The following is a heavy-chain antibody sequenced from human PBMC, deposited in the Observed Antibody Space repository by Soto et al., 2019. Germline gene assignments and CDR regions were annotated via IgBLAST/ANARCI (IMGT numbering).Heavy chain of an antibody. Sequence: SETLSLTCAVYGGSFSGYYWSWIRQPPGKGLEWIGEINHSGSTNYNPSLKSRVTISVDTSKNQFSLKLSSVTAADTAVYYCASRIAAAAHDWFDPWGQGTLVT. J-gene: IGHJ5*02. CDR2: INHSGST. V-gene: IGHV4-34*01. CDR3: ASRIAAAAHDWFDP. CDR1: GGSFSGYY. D-gene: IGHD6-13*01.